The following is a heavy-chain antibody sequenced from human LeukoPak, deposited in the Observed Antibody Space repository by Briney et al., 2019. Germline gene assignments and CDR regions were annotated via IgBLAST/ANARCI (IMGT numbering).Heavy chain of an antibody. CDR1: GFTLSNYM. D-gene: IGHD2-15*01. V-gene: IGHV3-74*01. CDR3: ARCSCVFGSSGY. J-gene: IGHJ4*02. CDR2: INSDGSST. Sequence: GGSLRLSCAASGFTLSNYMMHWGCQAPGKGLVWVSRINSDGSSTGYADSVKGRFTISRDNAKNTRYLQMNSLRAEDTAVYYCARCSCVFGSSGYWGQGALVTVSS.